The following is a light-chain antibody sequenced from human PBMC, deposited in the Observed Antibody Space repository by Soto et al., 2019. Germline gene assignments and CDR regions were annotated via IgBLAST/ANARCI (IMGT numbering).Light chain of an antibody. V-gene: IGKV1-5*03. CDR1: QTISSW. J-gene: IGKJ1*01. Sequence: DXQXTQSPSSLSASVGDRVTITCRASQTISSWLARYQQKPGKAPKLLIYKASTLKSGVPSRFSGSGSGTEFTLTISSLQPDDFATYYCQHYNSYSEAFGQRTKVDI. CDR2: KAS. CDR3: QHYNSYSEA.